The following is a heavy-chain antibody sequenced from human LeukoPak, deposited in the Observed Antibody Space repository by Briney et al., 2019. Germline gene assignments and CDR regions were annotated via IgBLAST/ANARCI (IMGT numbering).Heavy chain of an antibody. CDR2: ISPSSTLI. V-gene: IGHV3-48*01. Sequence: GGSLRLSCAASGFTFSSYAMNWVRQAPGTGLEWVSYISPSSTLICYADSVKGRFTISRDNAKKSLFLQMNSLRAEDTAVYYCASLASEWELPEVDYWGLGTLVTVSS. CDR3: ASLASEWELPEVDY. J-gene: IGHJ4*02. CDR1: GFTFSSYA. D-gene: IGHD1-26*01.